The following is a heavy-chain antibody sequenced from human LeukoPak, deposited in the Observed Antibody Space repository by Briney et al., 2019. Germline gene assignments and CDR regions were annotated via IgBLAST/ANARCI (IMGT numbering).Heavy chain of an antibody. CDR1: GHTLSELS. D-gene: IGHD3-16*02. Sequence: VASVEVFCEVSGHTLSELSMHWVRQAPGKGLEWMGDFHPEGGETIYAEKFKGRVTMTGDTSKDTVYMELSSLRSEDTAVYYCTTVNVWRSYRYWPEITLFDDGGQGTLLTLS. CDR2: FHPEGGET. J-gene: IGHJ4*02. V-gene: IGHV1-24*01. CDR3: TTVNVWRSYRYWPEITLFDD.